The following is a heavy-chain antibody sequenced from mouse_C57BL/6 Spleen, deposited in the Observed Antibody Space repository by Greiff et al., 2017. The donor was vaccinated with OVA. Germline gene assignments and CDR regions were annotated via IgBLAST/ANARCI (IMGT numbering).Heavy chain of an antibody. J-gene: IGHJ3*01. V-gene: IGHV5-6*01. CDR3: ARRYYGS. Sequence: VQLQQSGGDLVKPGGSLKLSCAASGFTFSSYGMSWVRQTPDKRLEWVATISSGGSYTYYPDSVKGRFTISRDNAKNTQYLQMSSLKAEDTAMYYCARRYYGSWGQGTLVTVSA. CDR2: ISSGGSYT. CDR1: GFTFSSYG. D-gene: IGHD1-1*01.